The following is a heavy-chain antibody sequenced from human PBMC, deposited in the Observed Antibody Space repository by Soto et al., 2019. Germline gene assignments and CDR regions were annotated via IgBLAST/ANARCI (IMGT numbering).Heavy chain of an antibody. D-gene: IGHD2-2*01. CDR1: GYTFTSYG. CDR3: ARDLLRRGIVVVQAAEFAP. CDR2: ISAYNGNT. Sequence: QVQLVQSGAEVKKPGASVKVSCKASGYTFTSYGISWVRQAPGQGLEWMGWISAYNGNTNYAQKLQGRVTMTTDTATSTAYVELRSLRSDDSAVYYCARDLLRRGIVVVQAAEFAPWGQGTLVTVSS. V-gene: IGHV1-18*01. J-gene: IGHJ5*02.